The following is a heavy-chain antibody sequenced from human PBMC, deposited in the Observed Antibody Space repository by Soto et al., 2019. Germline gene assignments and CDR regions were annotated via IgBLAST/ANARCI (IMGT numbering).Heavy chain of an antibody. J-gene: IGHJ2*01. CDR1: GASISGYC. CDR2: ICYSGNT. D-gene: IGHD6-13*01. CDR3: ARMITATGTEYFDL. V-gene: IGHV4-59*13. Sequence: QVQLQESGPGLVKPSETLSLTCTVSGASISGYCWNWIRQPPGEGLEWIGYICYSGNTNYNSFLKSRVTMSVDTSKNQFSLNLTSVTPADTAVYYCARMITATGTEYFDLWGRGALVTVSS.